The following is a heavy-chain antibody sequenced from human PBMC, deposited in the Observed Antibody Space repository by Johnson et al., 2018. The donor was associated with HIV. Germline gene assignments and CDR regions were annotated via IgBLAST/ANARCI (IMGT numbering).Heavy chain of an antibody. D-gene: IGHD5-12*01. CDR2: IQEDGSQI. CDR3: ARERSRGGYSGYGYGAFDI. J-gene: IGHJ3*02. V-gene: IGHV3-7*01. Sequence: VQLVESGGGVVQPGGSLRLSCVASTFTFRNYWMSWVRQAPGKGLEWVGNIQEDGSQIHYMDSVKGRFTISRDNAENSLYRQMTSLRGEDTAGYYCARERSRGGYSGYGYGAFDIWGQGTMFTVSS. CDR1: TFTFRNYW.